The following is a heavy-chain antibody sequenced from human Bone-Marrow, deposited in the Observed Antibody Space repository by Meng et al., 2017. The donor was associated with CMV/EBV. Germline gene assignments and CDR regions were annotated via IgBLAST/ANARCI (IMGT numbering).Heavy chain of an antibody. CDR3: ARDLITMVRGVISPNYYYYGMDV. V-gene: IGHV1-69*05. D-gene: IGHD3-10*01. J-gene: IGHJ6*02. CDR1: GGTFSSYA. CDR2: IIPIFGTA. Sequence: SVKVSCKASGGTFSSYAISWVRQAPGQGLEWMGGIIPIFGTANYAQKFQGRVTITTDESTSTAYMELSSLRSEDTAVYYCARDLITMVRGVISPNYYYYGMDVWGQGTTVTVSS.